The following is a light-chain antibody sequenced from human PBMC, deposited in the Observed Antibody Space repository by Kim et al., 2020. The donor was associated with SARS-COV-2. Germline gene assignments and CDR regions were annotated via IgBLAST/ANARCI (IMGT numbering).Light chain of an antibody. CDR3: QQYYSTPDT. CDR2: WAS. CDR1: QSVLYSSNSKNY. Sequence: DIVMTQSPDSLAVSLGERATINGKSSQSVLYSSNSKNYLAWYQQKPGQPPKLLIYWASTRESGVPDRFSGSGSGTDFTLTISSLQAEDVAVYYCQQYYSTPDTFGQGTKLEI. J-gene: IGKJ2*01. V-gene: IGKV4-1*01.